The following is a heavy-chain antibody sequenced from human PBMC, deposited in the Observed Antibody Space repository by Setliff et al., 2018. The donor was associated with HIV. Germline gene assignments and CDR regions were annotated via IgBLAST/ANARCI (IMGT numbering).Heavy chain of an antibody. D-gene: IGHD3-10*01. Sequence: PSETLSLTCSVSGGSLGSHYWSWVRQPPGQGLEWIGSIDYSGTVNYNPSLESRVTISLESAKNEISLKVAFVTAADTAVYYCARLSGGMVPNYWGQGTLVTV. CDR2: IDYSGTV. V-gene: IGHV4-59*11. J-gene: IGHJ4*02. CDR1: GGSLGSHY. CDR3: ARLSGGMVPNY.